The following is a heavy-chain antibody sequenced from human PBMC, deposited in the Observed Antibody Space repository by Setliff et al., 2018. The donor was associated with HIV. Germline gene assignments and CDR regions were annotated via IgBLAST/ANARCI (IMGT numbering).Heavy chain of an antibody. CDR3: AADSGLDYWSGRGFDY. J-gene: IGHJ4*02. CDR2: ISNDGSHK. CDR1: GFAFSDFS. D-gene: IGHD3-3*01. Sequence: GGSLRLSCAVSGFAFSDFSMSWVRQAPGKGLEWVAVISNDGSHKYNIESVRGRFTISRDNSKNTVYLEMNSLRDEDTAMYYCAADSGLDYWSGRGFDYWGQGTLVTVSS. V-gene: IGHV3-30*04.